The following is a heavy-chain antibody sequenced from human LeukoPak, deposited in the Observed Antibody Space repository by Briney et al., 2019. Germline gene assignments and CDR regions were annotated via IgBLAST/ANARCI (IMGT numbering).Heavy chain of an antibody. J-gene: IGHJ4*02. Sequence: PGRSLRLSCAASGFTFSSYGMHWVRQAPGKGLEWVAVIWYDGSNKYYADSVKGRFTISRDNSKNTLYLQMNSLRAEDTAVYYCARDGYPRGPYYFDYWGQGTLVTVSS. CDR2: IWYDGSNK. V-gene: IGHV3-33*01. CDR1: GFTFSSYG. D-gene: IGHD5-12*01. CDR3: ARDGYPRGPYYFDY.